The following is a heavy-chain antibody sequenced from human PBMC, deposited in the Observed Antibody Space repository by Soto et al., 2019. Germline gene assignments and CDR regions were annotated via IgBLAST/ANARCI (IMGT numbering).Heavy chain of an antibody. CDR2: ISGSGGST. CDR3: AKDKTAMEGYNWFDP. D-gene: IGHD5-18*01. Sequence: GGSLRLSCAASGFTFSSYAMSWVRQAPGKGLEWVSAISGSGGSTYYADSVKGRFTISRDNSKNTLYLQMNSLRAEDTAVYYCAKDKTAMEGYNWFDPGGQGTRVTVSS. J-gene: IGHJ5*02. CDR1: GFTFSSYA. V-gene: IGHV3-23*01.